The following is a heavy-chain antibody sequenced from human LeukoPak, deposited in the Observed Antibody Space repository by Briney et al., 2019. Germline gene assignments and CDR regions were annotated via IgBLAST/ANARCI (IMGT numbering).Heavy chain of an antibody. Sequence: SETLSLTCTVPGGSISSGGYYWSWIRQHPGKGLEWIGYIYYSGSTYYNPSLKSRVTISVDTSKNQFSLKLSSVTAADTAVYYCALRAYGSGSSDAFDIWGQGTMVTVSS. CDR1: GGSISSGGYY. D-gene: IGHD3-10*01. V-gene: IGHV4-31*03. CDR3: ALRAYGSGSSDAFDI. J-gene: IGHJ3*02. CDR2: IYYSGST.